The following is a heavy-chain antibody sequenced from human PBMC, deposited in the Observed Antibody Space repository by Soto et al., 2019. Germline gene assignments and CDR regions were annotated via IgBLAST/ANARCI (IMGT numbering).Heavy chain of an antibody. D-gene: IGHD6-19*01. J-gene: IGHJ5*02. CDR1: GFIFSAYW. CDR3: SRGVSQSDT. V-gene: IGHV3-7*05. CDR2: IKQDGYQE. Sequence: GGSLRLSCAASGFIFSAYWMTWVRQAPGKGLEWVANIKQDGYQEYYVDSVKGRFTISRDNAKNLLYLQMNSLRAEDTAVYYCSRGVSQSDTWGQGTLVTVSS.